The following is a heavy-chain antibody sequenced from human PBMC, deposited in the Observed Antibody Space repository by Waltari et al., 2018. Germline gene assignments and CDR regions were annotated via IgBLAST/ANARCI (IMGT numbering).Heavy chain of an antibody. CDR2: ASFDGSTT. V-gene: IGHV3-30*18. Sequence: QVQLVESGGGVVQPGMSLRLSFAASGFSSSHFGMHWVRQAPGKGLEWVALASFDGSTTYYADSVRGRFTISRDNSKNTLYLDINTLRVDDTAIYYCAKDAFGNTYLDHWGQGTLVTVSS. CDR1: GFSSSHFG. J-gene: IGHJ5*02. CDR3: AKDAFGNTYLDH. D-gene: IGHD3-10*01.